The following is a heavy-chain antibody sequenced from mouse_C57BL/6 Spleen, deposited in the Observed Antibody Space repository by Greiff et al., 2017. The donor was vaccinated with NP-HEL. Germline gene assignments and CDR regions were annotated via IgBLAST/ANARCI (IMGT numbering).Heavy chain of an antibody. J-gene: IGHJ3*01. V-gene: IGHV1-15*01. CDR2: IDPETGGT. Sequence: VKLQESGAELVRPGASVTLSCKASGYTFTDYEMHWVKQTPVHGLEWIGAIDPETGGTAYNQKFKGKAILTADKSSSTAYMELRSLTSEDSAVYYCTRGTGAYWGQGTLVTVSA. D-gene: IGHD3-3*01. CDR3: TRGTGAY. CDR1: GYTFTDYE.